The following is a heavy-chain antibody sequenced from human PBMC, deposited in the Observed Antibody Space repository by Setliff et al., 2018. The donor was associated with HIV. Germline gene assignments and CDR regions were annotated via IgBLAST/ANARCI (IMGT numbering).Heavy chain of an antibody. V-gene: IGHV7-4-1*02. CDR3: ARGPWVHLWLHVFDF. J-gene: IGHJ3*01. CDR2: INTNTENP. Sequence: GASVKVSCKASGYTFSSYGISWVRQTPGQGLEWLGWINTNTENPTYGPGFTGRFVFSLDTSVNTTYLQINSLESADTAVYFCARGPWVHLWLHVFDFWGQGTTVTVSS. D-gene: IGHD5-18*01. CDR1: GYTFSSYG.